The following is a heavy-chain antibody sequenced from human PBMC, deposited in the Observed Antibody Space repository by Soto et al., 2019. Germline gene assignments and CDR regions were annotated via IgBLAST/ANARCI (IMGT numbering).Heavy chain of an antibody. CDR1: GFTFSSYW. V-gene: IGHV3-7*05. J-gene: IGHJ4*02. CDR2: TKQDGSEK. D-gene: IGHD2-2*01. CDR3: SIIVYSFSTSGYRAGRLYSFDY. Sequence: PGGSLRLSCAASGFTFSSYWMSWVRQAPGKGLEWVANTKQDGSEKYNVESVKGRFTISRDNAKNSLYLQMKSLRAEDTAEYNCSIIVYSFSTSGYRAGRLYSFDYWGQGTLVTVAS.